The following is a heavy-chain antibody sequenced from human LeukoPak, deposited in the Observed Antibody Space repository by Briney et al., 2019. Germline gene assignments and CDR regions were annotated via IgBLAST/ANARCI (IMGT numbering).Heavy chain of an antibody. Sequence: GASVKVSCKASGYTFTSYGISWVRQAPGQGLEWMGWISAYNGNTNYAQKLQGRVTMTTDTSTSTAYMEPRSLRSDDTAVYYCARDRILDIVVVPAAIADYWGQGTLVTVSS. D-gene: IGHD2-2*01. CDR1: GYTFTSYG. CDR3: ARDRILDIVVVPAAIADY. CDR2: ISAYNGNT. V-gene: IGHV1-18*01. J-gene: IGHJ4*02.